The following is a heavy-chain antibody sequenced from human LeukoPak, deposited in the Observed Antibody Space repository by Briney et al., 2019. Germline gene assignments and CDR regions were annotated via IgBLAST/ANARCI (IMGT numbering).Heavy chain of an antibody. Sequence: GGSLRLSCAASGFTVSSNYMSWVRQGPGKGLEWVSVIYSGGSTYYADSVKGRFTISRDNSKNTLYLQMNSLRAEDTAVYYCARVWAVAGTYLDYWGQGTLVTVSS. J-gene: IGHJ4*02. CDR1: GFTVSSNY. D-gene: IGHD6-19*01. CDR2: IYSGGST. V-gene: IGHV3-66*01. CDR3: ARVWAVAGTYLDY.